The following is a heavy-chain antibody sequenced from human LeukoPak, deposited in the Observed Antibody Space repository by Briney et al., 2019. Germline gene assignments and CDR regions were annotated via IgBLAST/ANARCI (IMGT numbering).Heavy chain of an antibody. CDR2: IYTSGST. Sequence: SQTLSLTCTVSGGSISSGSYYWSWIRQPAGKGLEWIGRIYTSGSTNYNPSLKSRVTISVDTSKNQFSLKLSSVTAADTAVYYCARGSVAGDYWGQGTLVNVSS. J-gene: IGHJ4*02. CDR3: ARGSVAGDY. D-gene: IGHD6-19*01. CDR1: GGSISSGSYY. V-gene: IGHV4-61*02.